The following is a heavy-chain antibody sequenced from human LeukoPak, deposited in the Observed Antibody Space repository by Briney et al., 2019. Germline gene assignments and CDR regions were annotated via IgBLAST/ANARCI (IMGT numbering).Heavy chain of an antibody. Sequence: GGSLRLSCTASGFTFGDYAMSWVRQAPGKGLEWVGLIRRKAYGGTTEYAASVKGRFTISRDDSKSIAYLQMNSLKTEDTAVYYCTRDLDPLGYCSSTTCYRTDIFDYWGQGTLVTVSS. V-gene: IGHV3-49*04. CDR3: TRDLDPLGYCSSTTCYRTDIFDY. D-gene: IGHD2-2*01. CDR2: IRRKAYGGTT. CDR1: GFTFGDYA. J-gene: IGHJ4*02.